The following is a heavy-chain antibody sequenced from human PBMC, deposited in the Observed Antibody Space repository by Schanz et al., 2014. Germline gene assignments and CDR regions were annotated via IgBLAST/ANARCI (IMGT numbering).Heavy chain of an antibody. V-gene: IGHV3-23*01. CDR1: GFTFTTYA. Sequence: DVQLLESGGGLVQPGESLRLSCAASGFTFTTYAMTWVRQAPGKGLEWVSGLSASGGHTYYADSVKGRFTISRDNSKNTQYLQKNSLRAQDTAVYYCARGTDTAMEHRPFDYWGQGTLVTVSS. CDR2: LSASGGHT. D-gene: IGHD5-18*01. CDR3: ARGTDTAMEHRPFDY. J-gene: IGHJ4*02.